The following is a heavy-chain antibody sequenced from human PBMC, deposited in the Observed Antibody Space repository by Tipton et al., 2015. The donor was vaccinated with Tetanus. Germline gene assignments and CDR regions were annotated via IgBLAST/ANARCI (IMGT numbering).Heavy chain of an antibody. CDR3: ARANNDYPKKGPFDY. Sequence: TLSLTCTVSGDSVSGHYWTWIRQPPGKEPEWVGYVYHSGATNYHPSLKSRLAISADTSKNQFSLNLRSVITADTAVYYCARANNDYPKKGPFDYWGHGILVIVSS. V-gene: IGHV4-59*02. CDR1: GDSVSGHY. D-gene: IGHD5-12*01. CDR2: VYHSGAT. J-gene: IGHJ4*01.